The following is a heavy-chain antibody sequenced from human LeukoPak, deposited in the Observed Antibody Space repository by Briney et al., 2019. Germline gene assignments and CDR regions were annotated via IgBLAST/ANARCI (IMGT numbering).Heavy chain of an antibody. J-gene: IGHJ2*01. CDR1: EFTFSDYW. CDR2: IKKDGSKK. Sequence: GGSLTLSCAASEFTFSDYWMTWVRQAPGKGLEWVADIKKDGSKKNQVDSVKGRFTISRDNAKNSLYLQMNSLRAEDTALYYCAKDQQFTMVRGVSPDWYFDLWGRGTLVTVSS. D-gene: IGHD3-10*01. V-gene: IGHV3-7*03. CDR3: AKDQQFTMVRGVSPDWYFDL.